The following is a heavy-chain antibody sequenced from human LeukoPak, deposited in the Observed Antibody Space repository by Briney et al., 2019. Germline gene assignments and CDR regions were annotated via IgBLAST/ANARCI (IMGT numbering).Heavy chain of an antibody. J-gene: IGHJ6*02. CDR3: ARGPPRDYGSGSYYKDYYYGMDV. D-gene: IGHD3-10*01. CDR1: GYSFTSYG. V-gene: IGHV1-18*01. CDR2: ISAYNGNT. Sequence: ASVKVSCKASGYSFTSYGISWVRQAPGQGLEWMGWISAYNGNTNYAQKVQGRVTMTTATSTSTAYMELRSLRSDDTAVYYCARGPPRDYGSGSYYKDYYYGMDVWGQGTTVTVSS.